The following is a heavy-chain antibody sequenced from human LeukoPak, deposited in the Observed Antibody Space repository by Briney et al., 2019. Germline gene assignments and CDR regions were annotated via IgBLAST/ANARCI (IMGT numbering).Heavy chain of an antibody. Sequence: ASVKVSCKASGYTFTGYYMHWVRQAPGQGLEWMGWINPNSGGTNYAQKFQGRVSMTRDTSISTAYTELSRLRSDDTAVYYCARERYSYGQDAFDIWGQGTMVTVSS. CDR1: GYTFTGYY. CDR2: INPNSGGT. V-gene: IGHV1-2*02. CDR3: ARERYSYGQDAFDI. D-gene: IGHD5-18*01. J-gene: IGHJ3*02.